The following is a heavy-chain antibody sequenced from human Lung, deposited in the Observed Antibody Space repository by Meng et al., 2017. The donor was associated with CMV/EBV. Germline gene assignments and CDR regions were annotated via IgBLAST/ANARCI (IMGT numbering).Heavy chain of an antibody. J-gene: IGHJ4*02. CDR2: IYYSGST. CDR3: ARDRTTGRYFDY. CDR1: GGSISSGDYY. D-gene: IGHD4-11*01. Sequence: QVQLKESGPGLVKPSQPLSLTCTVSGGSISSGDYYWSWIRQPPGKGLEWIGYIYYSGSTYYNPSLKSRVTISVDTSKNQFSLKLSSVTAADTAVYYCARDRTTGRYFDYWGQGTLVTASS. V-gene: IGHV4-30-4*01.